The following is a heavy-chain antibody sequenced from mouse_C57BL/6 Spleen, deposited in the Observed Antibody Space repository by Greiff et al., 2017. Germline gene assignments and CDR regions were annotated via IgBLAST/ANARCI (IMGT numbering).Heavy chain of an antibody. CDR1: GFTFSSYA. D-gene: IGHD2-1*01. V-gene: IGHV5-4*01. Sequence: EVKLVESGGGLVKPGGSLKLSCAASGFTFSSYAMSWVRQTPEKRLEWVATISDGGSYTYYPDNVKGRFTISRDNAKNNLDLQMSHLKSEDTAMYYCARDYCNYAWFAYWGQGTLVTVSA. J-gene: IGHJ3*01. CDR3: ARDYCNYAWFAY. CDR2: ISDGGSYT.